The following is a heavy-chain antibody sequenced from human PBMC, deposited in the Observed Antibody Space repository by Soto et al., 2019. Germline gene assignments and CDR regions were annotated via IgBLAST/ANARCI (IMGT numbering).Heavy chain of an antibody. CDR3: AREMGEGRVDY. J-gene: IGHJ4*02. Sequence: QVQLVQSGAEVKKPGASVKVSCKASGYTFTSYYMHWVRQAPGQGLEWMGIINPSGGSTSYAQKFQGRVTITRDTSTSTVYMELSSLRSEDTAVYYCAREMGEGRVDYWGQGTLVTVSS. D-gene: IGHD3-16*01. CDR1: GYTFTSYY. V-gene: IGHV1-46*03. CDR2: INPSGGST.